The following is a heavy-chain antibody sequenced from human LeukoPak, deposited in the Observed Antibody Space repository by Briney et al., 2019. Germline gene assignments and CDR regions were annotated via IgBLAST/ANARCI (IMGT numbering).Heavy chain of an antibody. V-gene: IGHV3-7*01. D-gene: IGHD1-26*01. CDR3: ASMGARELLSPGATTLDY. CDR1: GFTFSSYW. Sequence: GGSLRLSCAASGFTFSSYWMSWVRQAPGKGLEWVANIKQDGSEKYYVASVKGRFTISRDNAKNSLYLQMNSLRAEDTAVYYCASMGARELLSPGATTLDYWGQGTLVTVSS. J-gene: IGHJ4*02. CDR2: IKQDGSEK.